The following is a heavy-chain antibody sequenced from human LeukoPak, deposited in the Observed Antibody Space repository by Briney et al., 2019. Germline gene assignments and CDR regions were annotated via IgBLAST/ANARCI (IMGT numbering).Heavy chain of an antibody. CDR3: ARDPYSGNYGNYYYYYMDV. J-gene: IGHJ6*03. V-gene: IGHV3-21*01. CDR1: GFTFSTYT. CDR2: ITSTSSYI. Sequence: GGSLRLSCAASGFTFSTYTMNWVRQAPGKGLEWVSSITSTSSYIYYADSVKGRFTISRDNAKNSLYLQMNSLRAEDTALYFCARDPYSGNYGNYYYYYMDVWGKGTTVTISS. D-gene: IGHD1-26*01.